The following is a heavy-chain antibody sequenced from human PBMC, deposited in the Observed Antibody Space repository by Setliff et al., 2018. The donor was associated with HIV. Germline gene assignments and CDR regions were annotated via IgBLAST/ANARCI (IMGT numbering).Heavy chain of an antibody. Sequence: PGESPKISCAASGFTVSSCAMSWVRHAPGRGLEWDSAISGSGGATFYADSVKARFTITRDNSRNTLYLQMNSLRAEDTAVYYCAKSNLWCYGDPDWYFDLWGRGTLVTVSS. J-gene: IGHJ2*01. CDR3: AKSNLWCYGDPDWYFDL. CDR2: ISGSGGAT. V-gene: IGHV3-23*01. D-gene: IGHD4-17*01. CDR1: GFTVSSCA.